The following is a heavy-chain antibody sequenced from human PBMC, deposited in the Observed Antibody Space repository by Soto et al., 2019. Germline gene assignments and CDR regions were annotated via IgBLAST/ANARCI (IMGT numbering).Heavy chain of an antibody. V-gene: IGHV3-23*01. J-gene: IGHJ3*01. D-gene: IGHD3-10*02. Sequence: PGGSLRLSCAASGFNFNTYAMSWFRQAPGKGLEWVSGISGGGGSIHYVDSVKGRFTISRDNSKNTLYLQMSSLRGEDTAVYYCAKGKSSNYVSHAFDVWGQGTMVTVSS. CDR3: AKGKSSNYVSHAFDV. CDR1: GFNFNTYA. CDR2: ISGGGGSI.